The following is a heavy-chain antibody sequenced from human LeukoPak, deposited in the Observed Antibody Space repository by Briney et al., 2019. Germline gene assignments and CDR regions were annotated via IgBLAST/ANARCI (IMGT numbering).Heavy chain of an antibody. D-gene: IGHD3-22*01. V-gene: IGHV4-39*07. Sequence: SETLSLTCTVSGGSITTNSYYWGWIRQPPGKGLEWVGEIYHSGSTNYNPSLKSRVTISVDKSKNQFSLKLSSVTAADTAVYYCARELSGYYRYFDYWGQGTLVTVSS. CDR2: IYHSGST. J-gene: IGHJ4*02. CDR1: GGSITTNSYY. CDR3: ARELSGYYRYFDY.